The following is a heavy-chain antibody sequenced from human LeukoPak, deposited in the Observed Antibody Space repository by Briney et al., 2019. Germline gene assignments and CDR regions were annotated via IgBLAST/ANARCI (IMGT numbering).Heavy chain of an antibody. CDR2: IYYSGST. CDR3: ESRGQYFDSSGPGVGY. CDR1: GGSFSSSSYY. Sequence: SETLSLTCTVSGGSFSSSSYYWGWIRQPPGKGLEWIGSIYYSGSTYYNPSLKSRVTISVDTSKNQFSLKLSSVTAADTAGYYGESRGQYFDSSGPGVGYWGQGTLVTVSS. D-gene: IGHD3-22*01. J-gene: IGHJ4*02. V-gene: IGHV4-39*01.